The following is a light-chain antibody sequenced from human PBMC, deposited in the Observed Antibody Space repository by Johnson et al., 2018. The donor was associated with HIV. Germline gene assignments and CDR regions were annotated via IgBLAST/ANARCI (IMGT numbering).Light chain of an antibody. CDR2: ENN. Sequence: QSVLSQPPSVSAAPGQKVTISCSGSSSNIGNNYVSWYQQLPGTAPKLLIYENNKRPSGSPDRFSGSKYGTSATLGITGLQTGDEDDYYCATWVGSLTIGGVCGTGTKVTVL. CDR3: ATWVGSLTIGGV. J-gene: IGLJ1*01. V-gene: IGLV1-51*02. CDR1: SSNIGNNY.